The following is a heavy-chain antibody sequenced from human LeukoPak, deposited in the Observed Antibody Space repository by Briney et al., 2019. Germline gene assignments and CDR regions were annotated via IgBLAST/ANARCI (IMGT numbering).Heavy chain of an antibody. V-gene: IGHV3-53*01. CDR2: IYNWGST. D-gene: IGHD1-26*01. Sequence: GGSLTLSCSASGFTDSSNYMSWVRQAPGKGLECVSIIYNWGSTFYPDSVKGRFTISRDNSKNTLYLQMNSLRPEHTAVYHCARGGSYISGFDIWGQGTMVTVSS. J-gene: IGHJ3*02. CDR3: ARGGSYISGFDI. CDR1: GFTDSSNY.